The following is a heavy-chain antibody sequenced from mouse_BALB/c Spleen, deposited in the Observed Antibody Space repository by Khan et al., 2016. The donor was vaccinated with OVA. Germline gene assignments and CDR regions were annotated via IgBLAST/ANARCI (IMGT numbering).Heavy chain of an antibody. J-gene: IGHJ3*01. CDR1: GYTFTDYA. CDR2: ISTYYGDV. V-gene: IGHV1S137*01. Sequence: VKLQQSGAELVRPGVSVKISCKGSGYTFTDYAMHWVKQSHAKSLEWIGVISTYYGDVDYSQKFKGKATMTVDRSSSTAYMELVRLTSEDSAIYYCARGGKFAYWGQGTLVTVSA. CDR3: ARGGKFAY. D-gene: IGHD1-1*02.